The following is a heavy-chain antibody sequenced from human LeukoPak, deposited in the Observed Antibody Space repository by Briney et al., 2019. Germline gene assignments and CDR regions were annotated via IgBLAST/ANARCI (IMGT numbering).Heavy chain of an antibody. V-gene: IGHV1-18*01. J-gene: IGHJ4*02. D-gene: IGHD1-26*01. CDR1: GYTFTSYG. Sequence: GASVEVSCKASGYTFTSYGISWVRQAPGHGLEWMGWISAYNGNTNYAQKLQGRVTMTTDTSTSTAYMELRSLRSDDTAVYYCARDIVGATPFDYWRQGTLVTVSS. CDR2: ISAYNGNT. CDR3: ARDIVGATPFDY.